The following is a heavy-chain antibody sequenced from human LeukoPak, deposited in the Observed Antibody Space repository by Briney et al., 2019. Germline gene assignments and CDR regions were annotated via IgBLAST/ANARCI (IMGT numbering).Heavy chain of an antibody. CDR1: GYTFTSYD. V-gene: IGHV1-8*01. Sequence: ASVKVSCKASGYTFTSYDINWVRQATGQGLEWMGWMNPNSGNTGYAQKFQGTVTMTRNTSISTAYMELSSLRSEDTAVYYCVRGFRDLASRRFDSWGQGTLVTVSS. J-gene: IGHJ4*02. CDR3: VRGFRDLASRRFDS. CDR2: MNPNSGNT. D-gene: IGHD3-16*01.